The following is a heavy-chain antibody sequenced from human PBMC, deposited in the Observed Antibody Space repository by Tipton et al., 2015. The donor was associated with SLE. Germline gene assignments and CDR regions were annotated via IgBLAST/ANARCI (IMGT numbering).Heavy chain of an antibody. CDR3: ARLWTGTTGIDY. CDR1: GGSISSSSYY. Sequence: TLSLTCTVPGGSISSSSYYWGWFRQPPGKGLEWIWSIYYSGSTNYNPSLQSRVTISVDTSKNQFSLKLSSVTAADTAVYYCARLWTGTTGIDYWGQGTLVTVSS. D-gene: IGHD1-7*01. CDR2: IYYSGST. J-gene: IGHJ4*02. V-gene: IGHV4-39*07.